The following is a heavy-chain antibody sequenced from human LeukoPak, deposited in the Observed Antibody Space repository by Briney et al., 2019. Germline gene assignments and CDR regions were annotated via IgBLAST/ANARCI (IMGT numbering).Heavy chain of an antibody. CDR1: GFPFTGHY. J-gene: IGHJ4*01. D-gene: IGHD3-16*01. V-gene: IGHV1-2*02. CDR3: ARGSYLYENSGYFDY. CDR2: INPDAGDT. Sequence: ASVKVSCKVSGFPFTGHYFHWVRQAPGQGLVWMGWINPDAGDTQYAQRFQGRVTLTRDTSSSTVYLDLSRLRSDDTAIYYCARGSYLYENSGYFDYWGHGTQVTVSS.